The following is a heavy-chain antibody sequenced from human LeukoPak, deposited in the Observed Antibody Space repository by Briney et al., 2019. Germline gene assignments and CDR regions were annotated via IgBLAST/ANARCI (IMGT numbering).Heavy chain of an antibody. CDR1: GFIFSSYG. D-gene: IGHD6-13*01. CDR3: AKDLERTVTYSSSWLHYSGMDV. CDR2: ISYDGSNK. V-gene: IGHV3-30*18. Sequence: PGGSLRLSCAASGFIFSSYGMHWVRQAPGKGLEWMSVISYDGSNKYYADSVKGRFTISRDNSKTTLYLQMNSLRAEDTAVYYCAKDLERTVTYSSSWLHYSGMDVWGQGTTVTVSS. J-gene: IGHJ6*02.